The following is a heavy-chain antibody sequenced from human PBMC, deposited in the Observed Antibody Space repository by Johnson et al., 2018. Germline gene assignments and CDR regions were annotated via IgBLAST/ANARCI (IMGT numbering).Heavy chain of an antibody. CDR2: IRSKANSYAT. CDR3: SVLQWGAFDI. J-gene: IGHJ3*02. D-gene: IGHD5-24*01. V-gene: IGHV3-73*01. Sequence: QLVESGGGLVQPGGSLKLSCAASGFTFSGSAMHWVRQASGKGLEWVGRIRSKANSYATAYAASVKGRFTISRDDSKNTAYLQMNSLKTEDTAVYYCSVLQWGAFDIWGQGTMVTVSS. CDR1: GFTFSGSA.